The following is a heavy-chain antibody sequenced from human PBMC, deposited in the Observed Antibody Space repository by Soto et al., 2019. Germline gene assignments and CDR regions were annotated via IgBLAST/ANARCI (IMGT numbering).Heavy chain of an antibody. CDR1: GFALTTSGVG. Sequence: QLTLKESGPTLVLPTQTLTLTCTFSGFALTTSGVGVGWIRQPPGMALEWLALIYWDDDKRYNPSLKTRLTLTKDTSKNQVVLTMANRDPVDTATYYCAYRKEYNSNWNAGLFDPWGQGTLVTVSS. D-gene: IGHD1-1*01. CDR2: IYWDDDK. CDR3: AYRKEYNSNWNAGLFDP. V-gene: IGHV2-5*02. J-gene: IGHJ5*02.